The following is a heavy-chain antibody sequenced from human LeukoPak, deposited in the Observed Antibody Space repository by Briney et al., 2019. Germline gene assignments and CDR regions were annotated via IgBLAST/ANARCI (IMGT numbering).Heavy chain of an antibody. CDR2: IYTSGST. CDR1: GGSISSYY. Sequence: SETLSLTCTVSGGSISSYYWSWIRQPAGKGLEWIGRIYTSGSTNYNPSLKSRVTMSVDTSKNQFSLKLSSVTAADTAVYYCARGSLSPYYDFWSGSYGMDVWGQGTTVTVSS. CDR3: ARGSLSPYYDFWSGSYGMDV. V-gene: IGHV4-4*07. D-gene: IGHD3-3*01. J-gene: IGHJ6*02.